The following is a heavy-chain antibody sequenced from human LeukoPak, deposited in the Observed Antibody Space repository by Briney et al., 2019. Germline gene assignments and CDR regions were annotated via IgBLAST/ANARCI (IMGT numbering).Heavy chain of an antibody. V-gene: IGHV1-18*01. Sequence: ASVRVSCKASGYTFTSYGISWVRQASGQGLEWMGWINVYNGKTNYSQSLQGRVTMTTDTSTTTAYMELSGLTSDDTAIYFCAKDRDGAAVIVTWGQGSLVTVSS. CDR1: GYTFTSYG. J-gene: IGHJ5*02. CDR3: AKDRDGAAVIVT. D-gene: IGHD5-24*01. CDR2: INVYNGKT.